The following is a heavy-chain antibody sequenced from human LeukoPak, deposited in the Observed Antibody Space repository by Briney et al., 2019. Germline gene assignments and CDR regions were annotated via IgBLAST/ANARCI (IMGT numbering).Heavy chain of an antibody. J-gene: IGHJ3*02. CDR3: ARDGFTTSHAFDI. CDR1: GFTFSTYG. Sequence: PGVSLRLSCVTSGFTFSTYGMHWVRQAPGKGLEWVAFFWYDGTNQFYVDSVKGRFSISRDISKNTLYLQMNSLRVEDTAVYYCARDGFTTSHAFDIWGQGTMVTVSS. V-gene: IGHV3-33*01. D-gene: IGHD3-22*01. CDR2: FWYDGTNQ.